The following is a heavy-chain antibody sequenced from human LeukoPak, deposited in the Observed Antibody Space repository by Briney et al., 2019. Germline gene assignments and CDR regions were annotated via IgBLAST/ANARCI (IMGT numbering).Heavy chain of an antibody. Sequence: ASVKVSCKASGYTFSSYGIHWVRQAPGQGLEWMGWISAYNGNTNYAQKLQGRVTMTTDTSTSTAYMELRSLRSDDTAVYYCARLHYYDSSGYYAYWGQGTLVTVSS. D-gene: IGHD3-22*01. CDR3: ARLHYYDSSGYYAY. V-gene: IGHV1-18*01. CDR1: GYTFSSYG. CDR2: ISAYNGNT. J-gene: IGHJ4*02.